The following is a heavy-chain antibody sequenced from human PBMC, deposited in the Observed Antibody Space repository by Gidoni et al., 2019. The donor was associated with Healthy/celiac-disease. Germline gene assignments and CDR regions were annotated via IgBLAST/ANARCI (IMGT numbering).Heavy chain of an antibody. CDR2: IIPILGIA. J-gene: IGHJ6*02. V-gene: IGHV1-69*08. D-gene: IGHD3-22*01. CDR3: AREAYYYDSSGYYPPRYYYGMDV. Sequence: QVQLVQSGAEVKKPGSSVKVSCKASGGTFSSYTISWVRQAPGQGLEWMGRIIPILGIANYAQKFQGRVTITADKSTSTAYMELSSLRSEDTAVYYCAREAYYYDSSGYYPPRYYYGMDVWGQGTTVTVSS. CDR1: GGTFSSYT.